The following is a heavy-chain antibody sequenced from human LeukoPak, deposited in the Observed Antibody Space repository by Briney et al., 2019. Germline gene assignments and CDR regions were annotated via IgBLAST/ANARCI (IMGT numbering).Heavy chain of an antibody. D-gene: IGHD1-14*01. Sequence: PGGSLRLSCAASGFTFSSYAMNWVRQAPGKGLEWVSSINGSGDRTYYADSVKGRFTIYRDNSKNTLYLQMNRLRAEDTAVYYCAKPARTDYADYWGQGTLVTVPS. CDR2: INGSGDRT. V-gene: IGHV3-23*01. J-gene: IGHJ4*02. CDR1: GFTFSSYA. CDR3: AKPARTDYADY.